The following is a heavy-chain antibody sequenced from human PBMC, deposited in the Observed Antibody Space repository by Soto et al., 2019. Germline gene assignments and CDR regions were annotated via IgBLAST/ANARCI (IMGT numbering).Heavy chain of an antibody. V-gene: IGHV2-5*02. CDR2: IYWDDDK. Sequence: QITLKESGPTLVKPTQTLTLTCTFSGFSLSTSGVGVGWIRQPPGKALEWLALIYWDDDKRYSPSLKSRLTIPKDTSKNQVVLTMTNMDPVDTATYYCAHSSTLLWFGGGWFDPWGQGTLVTVSS. D-gene: IGHD3-10*01. J-gene: IGHJ5*02. CDR1: GFSLSTSGVG. CDR3: AHSSTLLWFGGGWFDP.